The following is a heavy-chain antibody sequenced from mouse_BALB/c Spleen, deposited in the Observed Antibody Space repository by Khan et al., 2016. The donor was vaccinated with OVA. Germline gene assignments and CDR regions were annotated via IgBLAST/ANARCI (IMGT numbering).Heavy chain of an antibody. J-gene: IGHJ3*01. CDR2: INPSTGYT. D-gene: IGHD1-1*01. Sequence: QVQLQQSGAELAKPGASVKMSCKASGYTFTSYWMHWVKQRPGQGLEWIGYINPSTGYTEYNQRFKDKATLTADKSSSTAYMQLSSLTSEDSAVXYCAKHGSSAAWFTYWGQGTLVTVSA. CDR1: GYTFTSYW. CDR3: AKHGSSAAWFTY. V-gene: IGHV1-7*01.